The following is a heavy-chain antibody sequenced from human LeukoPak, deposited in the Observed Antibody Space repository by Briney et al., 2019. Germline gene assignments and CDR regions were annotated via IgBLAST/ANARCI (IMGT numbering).Heavy chain of an antibody. CDR2: IYYSGST. CDR3: ARRLGYCSSTSCSHFDY. V-gene: IGHV4-31*03. J-gene: IGHJ4*02. D-gene: IGHD2-2*01. CDR1: GGSISSGGYY. Sequence: SETLSLTCTVSGGSISSGGYYWSWIRQHPGKGLEWIGYIYYSGSTYYNPSLKSRVTISIDTSKNQFSLKLSSVTAADTAVYYCARRLGYCSSTSCSHFDYWGQGTLVTVSS.